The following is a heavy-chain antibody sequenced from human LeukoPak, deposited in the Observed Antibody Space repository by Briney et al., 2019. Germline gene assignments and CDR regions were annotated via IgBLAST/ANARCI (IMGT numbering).Heavy chain of an antibody. V-gene: IGHV4-39*07. Sequence: SETLSLTCTVSGGSISSSSYSWGWIRQPPGKGLEWIGSIYYSGSSYYNPSLKSRVTISVDKSKNQFSLKLTSVTAADTALYYCARNYYGSGSFYVHNWGQGTLVTVSS. CDR1: GGSISSSSYS. CDR3: ARNYYGSGSFYVHN. CDR2: IYYSGSS. J-gene: IGHJ4*02. D-gene: IGHD3-10*01.